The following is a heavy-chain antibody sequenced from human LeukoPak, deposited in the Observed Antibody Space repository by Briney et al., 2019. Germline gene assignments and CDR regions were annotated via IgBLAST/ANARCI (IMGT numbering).Heavy chain of an antibody. CDR3: ARLYGDWFDP. J-gene: IGHJ5*02. D-gene: IGHD4-17*01. V-gene: IGHV3-48*01. Sequence: GGSLRLSCAASGFTFTNYNMNWVRQAPGKGLEWISYISGSSGTIYYADSVRGRFTVSRDDAKDSLWLQMDSLRVEDTAVYFCARLYGDWFDPWGPGTLVTVSS. CDR2: ISGSSGTI. CDR1: GFTFTNYN.